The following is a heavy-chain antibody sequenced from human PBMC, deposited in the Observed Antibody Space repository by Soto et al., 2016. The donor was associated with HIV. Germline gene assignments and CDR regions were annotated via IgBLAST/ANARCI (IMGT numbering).Heavy chain of an antibody. CDR1: GFTFSSHA. CDR3: AREETPNDY. Sequence: EVQLLESGEVGTAWGSVRLSCAVSGFTFSSHAMSWVRQAPGKGLEWVSSISITGANTYYSASVSGRFSISRDNSKSTLYLQMNSLRVEDTAIYYCAREETPNDYWGQGTLVTVSS. CDR2: ISITGANT. V-gene: IGHV3-23*01. J-gene: IGHJ4*02.